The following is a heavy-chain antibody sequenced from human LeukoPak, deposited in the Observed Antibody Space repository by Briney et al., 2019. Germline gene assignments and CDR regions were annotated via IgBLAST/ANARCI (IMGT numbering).Heavy chain of an antibody. V-gene: IGHV4-61*01. CDR1: SGSISTSNYY. J-gene: IGHJ4*02. D-gene: IGHD5-24*01. CDR3: ARASMRRRDGYNRHYEIDY. CDR2: VYYSDKT. Sequence: SETLSLTCTVSSGSISTSNYYWTWLRQSPGKALEWIGYVYYSDKTHYNPSLKSRVFISVDTSQNQFSLRLSSVTAADTAVYYCARASMRRRDGYNRHYEIDYWGQGTLVTVS.